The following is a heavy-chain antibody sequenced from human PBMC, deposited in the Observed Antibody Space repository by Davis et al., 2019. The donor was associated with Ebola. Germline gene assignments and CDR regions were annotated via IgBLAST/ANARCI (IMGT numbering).Heavy chain of an antibody. Sequence: PGGSLRLSCAASGFTFSSYWMSWVRQAPGKGLEWVANIKQDGSEKYYVDSVKGRFTISRDNAKNSLYLQMNSLRAEDTALYYCARSYDILTGYFDYWGQGTLVTVSS. J-gene: IGHJ4*02. D-gene: IGHD3-9*01. CDR3: ARSYDILTGYFDY. V-gene: IGHV3-7*03. CDR2: IKQDGSEK. CDR1: GFTFSSYW.